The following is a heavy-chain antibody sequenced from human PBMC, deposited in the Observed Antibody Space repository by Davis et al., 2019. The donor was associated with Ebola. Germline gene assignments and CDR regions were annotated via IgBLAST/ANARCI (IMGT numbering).Heavy chain of an antibody. Sequence: GGSLRLSCAASGFTFSSYAMSWVRQAPGKGLEWVSAISGSGGSTYYADSVKGRFTISRDNSKNTVYLQMNSLRDEDTAVYYCTRTTTFGGVIVFDYWGQGTLVTVSS. CDR1: GFTFSSYA. CDR2: ISGSGGST. D-gene: IGHD3-16*02. J-gene: IGHJ4*02. V-gene: IGHV3-23*01. CDR3: TRTTTFGGVIVFDY.